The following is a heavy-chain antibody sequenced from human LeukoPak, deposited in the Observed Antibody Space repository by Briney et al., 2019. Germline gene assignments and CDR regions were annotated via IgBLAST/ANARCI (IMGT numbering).Heavy chain of an antibody. D-gene: IGHD3-10*01. J-gene: IGHJ5*02. V-gene: IGHV6-1*01. CDR3: ARGGLVRGGRGYWFDP. CDR2: TYYRSKWYY. Sequence: SQTLSLTCAISGDSVSSDTAGWSWIRQSPARGLEWLGRTYYRSKWYYDYALSLNGRITITPDTSKNPLSLQLNSVTPEDTAVYYCARGGLVRGGRGYWFDPWGQGTLVTVSS. CDR1: GDSVSSDTAG.